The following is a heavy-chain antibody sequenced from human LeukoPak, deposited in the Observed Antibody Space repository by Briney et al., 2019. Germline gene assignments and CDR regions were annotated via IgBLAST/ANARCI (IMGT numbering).Heavy chain of an antibody. J-gene: IGHJ4*02. CDR3: ARDLIHRSGEANY. D-gene: IGHD3-22*01. V-gene: IGHV3-11*05. CDR1: GFTFSDFY. Sequence: GGSLRLSCATSGFTFSDFYMSWIRQAPGKGLEWISYISSSGSSTNYADSVKGRFTISRDNAKNSLYLQMNSLRAEDTAVYYFARDLIHRSGEANYWGRGTLVTVSS. CDR2: ISSSGSST.